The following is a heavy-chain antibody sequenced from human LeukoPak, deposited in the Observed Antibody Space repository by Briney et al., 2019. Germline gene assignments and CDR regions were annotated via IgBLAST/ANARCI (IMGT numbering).Heavy chain of an antibody. J-gene: IGHJ5*02. CDR3: ASSKGGYYGSGSYGPNWFDP. Sequence: SETLSLTCAVYGGSFSGYYWSWIRQPPGKGLEWIGEINHSGSTNYNPSLKSRVTISVDTSKNQFSLELSSVTAADTAVYYCASSKGGYYGSGSYGPNWFDPWGQGTLVTVSS. CDR1: GGSFSGYY. D-gene: IGHD3-10*01. CDR2: INHSGST. V-gene: IGHV4-34*01.